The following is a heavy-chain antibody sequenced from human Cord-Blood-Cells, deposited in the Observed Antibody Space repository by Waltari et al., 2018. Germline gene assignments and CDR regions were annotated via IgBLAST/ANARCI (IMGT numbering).Heavy chain of an antibody. V-gene: IGHV1-69*01. Sequence: QVQLVQSGAEVKKPESSVKVSCKASGGTFSSYAISWVRQGPGQGLGWMGGRIPIFGTANYAQKFQGRDTIAASESTRTAYMELSSLRSEDTAVYYCARGPYCGGDCYDAFDIWGQGTMVTVSS. J-gene: IGHJ3*02. CDR2: RIPIFGTA. CDR3: ARGPYCGGDCYDAFDI. CDR1: GGTFSSYA. D-gene: IGHD2-21*01.